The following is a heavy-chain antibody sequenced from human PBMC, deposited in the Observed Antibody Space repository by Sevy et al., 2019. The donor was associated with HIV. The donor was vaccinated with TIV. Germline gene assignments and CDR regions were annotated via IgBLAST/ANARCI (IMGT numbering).Heavy chain of an antibody. Sequence: GGSLRLSCAASGFTFIGFWRHGARRAPGKGREGWANIKQDGSEKYYVHSVKGRFTISRDNAKNSLYLQMNSLRAEDTAVYYCAREIGGGNSFWGQGTLVTVSS. CDR2: IKQDGSEK. CDR3: AREIGGGNSF. J-gene: IGHJ4*02. V-gene: IGHV3-7*01. CDR1: GFTFIGFW. D-gene: IGHD1-1*01.